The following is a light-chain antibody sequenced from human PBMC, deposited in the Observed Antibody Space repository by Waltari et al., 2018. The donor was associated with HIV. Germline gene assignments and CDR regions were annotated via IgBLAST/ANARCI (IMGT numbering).Light chain of an antibody. CDR3: SSYTGSSTV. CDR1: SSDLPTYKS. Sequence: QSALTQPASVSGSPGQSIAISCTGTSSDLPTYKSVPWYQQHPGNAPKLFVYDVSKRPSGVSYRFSGSKSGYTASLTISGLQAEDEADYYCSSYTGSSTVFGGGTKLTVL. V-gene: IGLV2-14*03. CDR2: DVS. J-gene: IGLJ2*01.